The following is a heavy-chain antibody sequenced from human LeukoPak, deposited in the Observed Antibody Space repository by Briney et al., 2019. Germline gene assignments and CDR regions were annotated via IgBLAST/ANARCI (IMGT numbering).Heavy chain of an antibody. CDR2: INHSGNT. CDR3: ATKTSLTYYYIRREVFGLDV. V-gene: IGHV4-34*01. J-gene: IGHJ6*02. Sequence: PSETLSLTCAVNVGPFSGYYWSWVRQPPGKGLEWIGEINHSGNTNYNPSLTSRVTISVDSSNSHFSLRLTSVTAADTAVYYCATKTSLTYYYIRREVFGLDVWGQGTTVTVSS. D-gene: IGHD3-22*01. CDR1: VGPFSGYY.